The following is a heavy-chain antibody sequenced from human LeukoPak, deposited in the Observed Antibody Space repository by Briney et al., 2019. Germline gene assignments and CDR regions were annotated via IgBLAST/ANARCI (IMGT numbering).Heavy chain of an antibody. CDR2: ISSSISTI. J-gene: IGHJ3*02. D-gene: IGHD3-10*01. CDR1: GFTFSSYS. CDR3: ARGCGGEKSGAFDT. V-gene: IGHV3-48*01. Sequence: AGGSLRLSCAASGFTFSSYSMNWVRQAQGKVMEWVSYISSSISTIYYADSVKGRFTITRDNAKNSVYLQMSSLRAEDTAVYYCARGCGGEKSGAFDTWGQGTMVTVSS.